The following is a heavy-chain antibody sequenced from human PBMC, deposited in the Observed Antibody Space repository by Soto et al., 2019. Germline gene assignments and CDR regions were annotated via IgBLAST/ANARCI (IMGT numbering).Heavy chain of an antibody. CDR2: ISAYNGNT. Sequence: ASVKVSCKASGYTFTSYGISWVRQAPGQGLEWMGWISAYNGNTNYAQKLQGRVTMTTDTSTSTAYMELRSLRSDDTAVYYCARAPPITIFGVVIIHFDYWGQGTLVTVSS. J-gene: IGHJ4*02. V-gene: IGHV1-18*01. CDR3: ARAPPITIFGVVIIHFDY. CDR1: GYTFTSYG. D-gene: IGHD3-3*01.